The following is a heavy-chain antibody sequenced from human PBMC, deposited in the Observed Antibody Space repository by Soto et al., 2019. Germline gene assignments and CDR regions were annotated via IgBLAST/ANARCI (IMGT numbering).Heavy chain of an antibody. CDR2: IYYTGST. CDR1: GDSITSDDYY. D-gene: IGHD3-10*01. J-gene: IGHJ6*02. CDR3: ARASVQIINSSRAMNV. V-gene: IGHV4-30-4*01. Sequence: QVQLQESGPGLLRPSQTLSITCTVSGDSITSDDYYWTWIRQPPGKGLEWLGHIYYTGSTSYNPSLESRGSISLDTSKNQFSLRVRSVTAADTAVYYCARASVQIINSSRAMNVWGHGTSIIVSS.